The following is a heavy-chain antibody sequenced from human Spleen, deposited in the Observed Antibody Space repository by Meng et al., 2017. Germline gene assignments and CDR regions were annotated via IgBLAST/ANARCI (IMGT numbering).Heavy chain of an antibody. Sequence: GESLKISCAASGFTFSDYYMSWIRQAPGKGLEWVSYISSSGSTIYYADSVKGRFTISRDNAKKTLYLQMNGLRAEDTAVYYCATDRANVFDYWGQGTLVTVSS. J-gene: IGHJ4*02. CDR3: ATDRANVFDY. CDR1: GFTFSDYY. CDR2: ISSSGSTI. V-gene: IGHV3-11*04.